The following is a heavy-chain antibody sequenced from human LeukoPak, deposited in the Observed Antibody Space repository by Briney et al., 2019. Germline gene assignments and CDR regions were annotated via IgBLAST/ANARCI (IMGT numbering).Heavy chain of an antibody. D-gene: IGHD4-17*01. CDR3: AKGSYGDYIYGMDV. CDR1: GFTFSDYY. CDR2: ISSSGSTI. V-gene: IGHV3-11*04. Sequence: GGSLRLSCAASGFTFSDYYMSWIRQAPGKGLEWVSYISSSGSTIYCADSVKGRFTISRDNSKNTLYLQMNSLRAEDTAVYYCAKGSYGDYIYGMDVWGQGTTVTVSS. J-gene: IGHJ6*01.